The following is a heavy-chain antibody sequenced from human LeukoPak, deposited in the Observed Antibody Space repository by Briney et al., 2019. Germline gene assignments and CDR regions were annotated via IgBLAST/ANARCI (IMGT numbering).Heavy chain of an antibody. D-gene: IGHD5-18*01. CDR2: ISSSSSHI. CDR1: GFTFSSYS. Sequence: SGGSLRLSCAASGFTFSSYSMNWVRQAPGKGLEWVSSISSSSSHIYYADSVKGRFTISRDNAKNSLYLQMNSLRAEDTAVYYCARDYSYGRGYYYYYMDVWGKGTTVTVSS. CDR3: ARDYSYGRGYYYYYMDV. J-gene: IGHJ6*03. V-gene: IGHV3-21*01.